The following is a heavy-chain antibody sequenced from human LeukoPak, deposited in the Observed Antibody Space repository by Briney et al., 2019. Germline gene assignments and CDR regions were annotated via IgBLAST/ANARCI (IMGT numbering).Heavy chain of an antibody. Sequence: PSETLSLTCTVSGGSISSYYWNWIRQPPGRRLEWVGYVYYSGSPIYNPSRESRVTISVDTSRNQFSLKLSSVTAADTAVYYCARRVYYYDSAPFDIWGQGTMVTVSS. J-gene: IGHJ3*02. CDR3: ARRVYYYDSAPFDI. CDR1: GGSISSYY. D-gene: IGHD3-22*01. V-gene: IGHV4-59*08. CDR2: VYYSGSP.